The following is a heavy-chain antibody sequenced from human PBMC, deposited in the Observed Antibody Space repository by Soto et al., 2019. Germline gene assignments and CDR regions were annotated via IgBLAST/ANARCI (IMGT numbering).Heavy chain of an antibody. CDR3: AKSAPMDAGDKYYYDF. CDR1: GGTFSTFG. J-gene: IGHJ4*02. Sequence: SVKVSCKASGGTFSTFGISWLRQSPGQGLEWMGGIIPFFGTARYSQKFEDRITITADESTNTVYMDLRSLTSEDTAIYYCAKSAPMDAGDKYYYDFWGQGALVTVSS. D-gene: IGHD4-17*01. CDR2: IIPFFGTA. V-gene: IGHV1-69*13.